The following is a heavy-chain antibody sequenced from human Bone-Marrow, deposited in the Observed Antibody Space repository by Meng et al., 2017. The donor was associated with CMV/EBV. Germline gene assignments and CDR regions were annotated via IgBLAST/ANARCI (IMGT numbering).Heavy chain of an antibody. D-gene: IGHD2-2*01. CDR1: GFTFSSYA. V-gene: IGHV3-21*01. J-gene: IGHJ6*02. CDR2: ISSSSSYI. Sequence: GGSLRLSCAAFGFTFSSYAMSWVRQAPGKGLEWVSSISSSSSYIYYADSVKGRFTISRDNAKNSLYLQMNSLRAEDTAVYYCASPYCSSTSCYHYYYGMDVWGQGTTVTVSS. CDR3: ASPYCSSTSCYHYYYGMDV.